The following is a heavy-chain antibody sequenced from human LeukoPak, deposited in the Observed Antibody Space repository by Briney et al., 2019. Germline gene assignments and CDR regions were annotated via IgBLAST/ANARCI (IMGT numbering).Heavy chain of an antibody. Sequence: GGSLRLSCAASGFTVSSNYMSWVRQAPGKGLGWVSVIYSGGSTYYADSVKGRFTISRDNSKNTLYLQMNSLRAADTAVYYCARSGSYYCWDYWGQETLVTVSS. CDR2: IYSGGST. V-gene: IGHV3-53*01. CDR1: GFTVSSNY. J-gene: IGHJ4*02. CDR3: ARSGSYYCWDY. D-gene: IGHD1-26*01.